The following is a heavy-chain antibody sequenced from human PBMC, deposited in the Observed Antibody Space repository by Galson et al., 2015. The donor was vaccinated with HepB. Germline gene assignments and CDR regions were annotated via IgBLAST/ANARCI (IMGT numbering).Heavy chain of an antibody. CDR1: GYTFNSYGF. J-gene: IGHJ3*02. D-gene: IGHD3-3*01. Sequence: SCKASGYTFNSYGFSWIRQPPGKGLEWIGYIYYSGSTYYNPSLKSRVTISIDTSKNQFSLKLSSVTAADTAMYYCARGPTIFGVEISDDALDIWGQGTMATVSS. V-gene: IGHV4-30-4*01. CDR2: IYYSGST. CDR3: ARGPTIFGVEISDDALDI.